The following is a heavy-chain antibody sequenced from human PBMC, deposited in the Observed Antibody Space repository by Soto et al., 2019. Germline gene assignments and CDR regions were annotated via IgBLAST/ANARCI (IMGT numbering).Heavy chain of an antibody. D-gene: IGHD6-13*01. CDR1: GFTFRSYG. CDR2: SSFDGGNE. V-gene: IGHV3-30*18. CDR3: AKDREHQLVRGWFDP. J-gene: IGHJ5*02. Sequence: QVQLVESGGGVVQPGRSLRLSCAASGFTFRSYGMHWVRQAPGKGLEWVAVSSFDGGNEYYADSVKGRFTVSRDDSKNTLYLQMNSLRAEDTAVYYCAKDREHQLVRGWFDPWSQGTLVTVSP.